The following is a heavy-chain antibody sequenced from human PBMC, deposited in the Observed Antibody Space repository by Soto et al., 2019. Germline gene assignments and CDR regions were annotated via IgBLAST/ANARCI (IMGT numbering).Heavy chain of an antibody. Sequence: GGSLRLSCAASGFTFSSYAMHWVRQAPGKGLEWVAVISYDGSNKYYADSVKGRFTISRDNSKNALYLQMNSLRAEDTAVYYCARAQQLVRAFDIWGQGTMVTVSS. CDR3: ARAQQLVRAFDI. D-gene: IGHD6-13*01. CDR2: ISYDGSNK. V-gene: IGHV3-30-3*01. J-gene: IGHJ3*02. CDR1: GFTFSSYA.